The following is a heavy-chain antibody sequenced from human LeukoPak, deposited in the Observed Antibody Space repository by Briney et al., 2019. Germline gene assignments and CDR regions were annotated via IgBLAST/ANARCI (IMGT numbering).Heavy chain of an antibody. CDR3: ARGVHSSGYYRIGY. CDR1: GYTFTVYY. CDR2: INPNSGGT. D-gene: IGHD3-22*01. Sequence: ASVKVSCKASGYTFTVYYMHWVRQAPGQGLEWMGWINPNSGGTNYAQKFQGRITMTRDTSISTAYMELSRLRSDDTAVYYCARGVHSSGYYRIGYWGQGTLVTVSS. J-gene: IGHJ4*02. V-gene: IGHV1-2*02.